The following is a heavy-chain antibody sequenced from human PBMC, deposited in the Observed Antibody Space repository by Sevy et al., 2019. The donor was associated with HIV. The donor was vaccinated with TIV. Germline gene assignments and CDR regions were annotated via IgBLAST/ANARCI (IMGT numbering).Heavy chain of an antibody. Sequence: SETLSLTCAVSGVSISSGAYSWNWIRQPPGKGLEWIGYIYHTGNTYYNPSLKSRITISLDRSKNQFSLRLSSVTAADTAVYYCARCAGCIWGDRPNWYYYYGMDVWGQGTTVTVSS. CDR2: IYHTGNT. D-gene: IGHD3-16*01. CDR1: GVSISSGAYS. J-gene: IGHJ6*02. V-gene: IGHV4-30-2*01. CDR3: ARCAGCIWGDRPNWYYYYGMDV.